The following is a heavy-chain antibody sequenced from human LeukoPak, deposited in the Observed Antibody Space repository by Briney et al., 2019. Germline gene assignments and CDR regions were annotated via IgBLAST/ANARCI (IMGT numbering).Heavy chain of an antibody. D-gene: IGHD4-11*01. CDR2: IFTSGST. Sequence: KPSETLSLTCAVSGGSINNYYWSWIRQSAGKGLEWIGRIFTSGSTNYNASLKSRVTMSVDTSKNQFSLKLRSMTAADTAVYYCARAPVTVKDSFDIWGQGTMVTVSS. CDR3: ARAPVTVKDSFDI. CDR1: GGSINNYY. J-gene: IGHJ3*02. V-gene: IGHV4-4*07.